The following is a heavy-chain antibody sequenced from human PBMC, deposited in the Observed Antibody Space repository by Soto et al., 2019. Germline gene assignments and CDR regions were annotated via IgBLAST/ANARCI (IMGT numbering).Heavy chain of an antibody. CDR2: ISYDGSNK. J-gene: IGHJ6*03. CDR3: AKDTITFGGGYYYYYMDV. V-gene: IGHV3-30*18. CDR1: GFTFSSFG. Sequence: GGSLRLSCAASGFTFSSFGMHWVRQAPGKGLEWVAVISYDGSNKYYADSVKGRFTISRDNSKNTLYLQMNSLRAEDTAVYYCAKDTITFGGGYYYYYMDVWGKGTTVTVSS. D-gene: IGHD3-16*01.